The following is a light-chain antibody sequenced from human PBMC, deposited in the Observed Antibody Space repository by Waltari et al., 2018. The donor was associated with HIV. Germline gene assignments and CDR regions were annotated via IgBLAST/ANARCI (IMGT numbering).Light chain of an antibody. CDR1: QSVLYSSHNKNY. CDR3: QQYYSTPYT. V-gene: IGKV4-1*01. CDR2: WAS. J-gene: IGKJ2*01. Sequence: DIVMTQSPDSLAVSLGERANINCKSNQSVLYSSHNKNYLAWYQQKPGQPPKLLIYWASTRESGVPDRFSGSGSGTDFTLTISSLQAEDVAVYYCQQYYSTPYTFGQGTKLEIK.